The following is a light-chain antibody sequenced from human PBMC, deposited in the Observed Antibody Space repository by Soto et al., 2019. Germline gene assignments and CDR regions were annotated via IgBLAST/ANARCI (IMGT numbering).Light chain of an antibody. Sequence: DIQMTQSPSSLSATVGDRVTITCRASQTIGNYLNWYQQKPGKAPKLLIYGTSTLQSGVPSGFSGSGSGTDFTLTISNLQPEDLATYYCQQSYSTPRTFGGGTKVDIK. CDR2: GTS. CDR1: QTIGNY. J-gene: IGKJ4*01. V-gene: IGKV1-39*01. CDR3: QQSYSTPRT.